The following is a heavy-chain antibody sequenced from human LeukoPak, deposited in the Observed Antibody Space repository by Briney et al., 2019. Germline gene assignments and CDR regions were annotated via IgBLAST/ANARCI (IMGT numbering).Heavy chain of an antibody. D-gene: IGHD2-21*01. CDR2: VYYTGRT. Sequence: PSETLSLTCTVSDGSITGYYWSWIRQPPGKGLQWIAYVYYTGRTLYNPSLERRVTISVDTSKTQFSLKLTSVTAADTAVYYCARGEFPHAFDIWGQGTMVTVSS. CDR1: DGSITGYY. V-gene: IGHV4-59*08. J-gene: IGHJ3*02. CDR3: ARGEFPHAFDI.